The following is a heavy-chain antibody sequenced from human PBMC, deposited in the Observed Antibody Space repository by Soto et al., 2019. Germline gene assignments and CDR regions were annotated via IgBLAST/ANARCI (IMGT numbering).Heavy chain of an antibody. J-gene: IGHJ6*02. CDR1: GGSFSGYY. CDR3: ARRNLSSGWYSSYYYYGMDV. D-gene: IGHD6-19*01. Sequence: TWETLSLTCAVYGGSFSGYYWSWVRQPPGKGLEWIGEINHSGSTNYNPSLKSRVTISVDTSKNQFSLKLSSVTAADTAVYYCARRNLSSGWYSSYYYYGMDVWGQGTTVTVSS. V-gene: IGHV4-34*01. CDR2: INHSGST.